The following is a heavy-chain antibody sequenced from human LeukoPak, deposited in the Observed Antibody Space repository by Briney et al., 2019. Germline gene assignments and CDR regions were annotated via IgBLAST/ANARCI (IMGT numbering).Heavy chain of an antibody. J-gene: IGHJ4*02. V-gene: IGHV3-7*01. CDR1: GFPFNVQT. CDR2: MRQDGSEI. Sequence: GGSLRLSCAASGFPFNVQTMSWVRQAPGKGLDWVASMRQDGSEIYYVDSVKGRFTISRDNPKNSLYLQMDSLRAEDTAVYYCARGGATRGRFENWGQGTLVTVSS. CDR3: ARGGATRGRFEN. D-gene: IGHD1-26*01.